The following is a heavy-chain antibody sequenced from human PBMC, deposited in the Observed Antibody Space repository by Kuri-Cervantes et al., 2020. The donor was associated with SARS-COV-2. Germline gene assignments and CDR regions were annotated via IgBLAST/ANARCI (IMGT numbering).Heavy chain of an antibody. V-gene: IGHV1-2*02. D-gene: IGHD3-22*01. CDR2: INPNSGGT. CDR1: GYTFTGYY. Sequence: ASVKVSCKASGYTFTGYYMHWVRQAPGQGLEWMGWINPNSGGTNYAQKLQGRVTMTRDTSISTAYMELSRLRSDDTAVYYCARALGSSGYQTWYWFDPWGQGTLVTVSS. J-gene: IGHJ5*02. CDR3: ARALGSSGYQTWYWFDP.